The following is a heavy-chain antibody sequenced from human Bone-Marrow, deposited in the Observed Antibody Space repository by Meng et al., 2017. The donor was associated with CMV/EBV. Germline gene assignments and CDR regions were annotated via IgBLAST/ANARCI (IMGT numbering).Heavy chain of an antibody. D-gene: IGHD4-11*01. J-gene: IGHJ4*02. V-gene: IGHV3-30*02. CDR1: GFTFSSYW. CDR2: IRHDESNE. Sequence: GESLKISCAASGFTFSSYWMSWVRQAPGKGLEWVAYIRHDESNEYYADSVKGRFTISRDNSKNTLYLQMNSLRFEDTAVYYCAKGRRDYSNYILDYWGQGKLVPVSS. CDR3: AKGRRDYSNYILDY.